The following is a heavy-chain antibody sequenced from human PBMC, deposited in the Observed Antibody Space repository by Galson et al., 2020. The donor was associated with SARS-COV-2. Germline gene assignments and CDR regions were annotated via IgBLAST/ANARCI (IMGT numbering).Heavy chain of an antibody. CDR3: ARDGSSLSPYLQH. J-gene: IGHJ1*01. CDR1: GGSISTSNW. D-gene: IGHD6-13*01. V-gene: IGHV4-4*02. CDR2: IYHSGSA. Sequence: SETLSLTCTISGGSISTSNWWTWVRQSPGKGLEWIGEIYHSGSASYNPSLRRRVTISVDTSKNQFSLKVNSVTAADTAVYYCARDGSSLSPYLQHWGLGTLVTVSS.